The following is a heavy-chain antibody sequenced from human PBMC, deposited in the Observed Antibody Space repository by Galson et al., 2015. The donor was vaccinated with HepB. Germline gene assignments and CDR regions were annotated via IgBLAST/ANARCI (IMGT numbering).Heavy chain of an antibody. J-gene: IGHJ6*03. D-gene: IGHD6-13*01. Sequence: SLRLSCAASGFTFSSYSMNWVRQAPGKGLEWVSSISSSSTYIYYAASVKGRFTISRDNAKNSLYLQMNSLRAEDTAVYYCARGGSGRSIAAAGTGYMDVWGKGTTVNVSS. CDR2: ISSSSTYI. V-gene: IGHV3-21*01. CDR3: ARGGSGRSIAAAGTGYMDV. CDR1: GFTFSSYS.